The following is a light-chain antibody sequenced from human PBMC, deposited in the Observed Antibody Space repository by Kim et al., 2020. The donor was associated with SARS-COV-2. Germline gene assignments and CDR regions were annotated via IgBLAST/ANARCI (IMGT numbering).Light chain of an antibody. CDR2: GAS. V-gene: IGKV3-20*01. CDR3: QQYGDSVT. Sequence: EVVLTQSPDTLSLSPGERATLSCRASQSMYSTYVGWYQQKPGQSPRLLIYGASNRATGVPDRFRGSGSGTDFTLTISRLESEDIGVYYCQQYGDSVTFGQGTKVDIK. CDR1: QSMYSTY. J-gene: IGKJ1*01.